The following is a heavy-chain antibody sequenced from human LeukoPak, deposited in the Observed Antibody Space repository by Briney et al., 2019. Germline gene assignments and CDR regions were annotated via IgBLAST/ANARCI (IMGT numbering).Heavy chain of an antibody. D-gene: IGHD6-13*01. CDR1: GFTFSSYA. CDR2: ISGSGGST. Sequence: GRSLRLSCAASGFTFSSYAMHWVRQAPGKGLEWVSAISGSGGSTYYADSVKGRFTISRDNSKNTLYLQMNSLRAEDTAVYYCAKSRTQLDLYDAFDIWGQGTMVTVSS. V-gene: IGHV3-23*01. CDR3: AKSRTQLDLYDAFDI. J-gene: IGHJ3*02.